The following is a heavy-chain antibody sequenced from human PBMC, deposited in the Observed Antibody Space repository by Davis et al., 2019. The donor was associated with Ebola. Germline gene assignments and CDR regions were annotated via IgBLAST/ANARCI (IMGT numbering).Heavy chain of an antibody. D-gene: IGHD2-2*01. J-gene: IGHJ3*02. Sequence: GESLKISCAASDFTFSNYAMHWVRQAPGKGLEWVAVISYDGNNKYYSDSVKGRFTISRDNAKNSLYLQMNSLRAEDTAVYYCARDWAIIDGSNAFDIWGQGTMVTVSS. CDR2: ISYDGNNK. V-gene: IGHV3-30-3*01. CDR3: ARDWAIIDGSNAFDI. CDR1: DFTFSNYA.